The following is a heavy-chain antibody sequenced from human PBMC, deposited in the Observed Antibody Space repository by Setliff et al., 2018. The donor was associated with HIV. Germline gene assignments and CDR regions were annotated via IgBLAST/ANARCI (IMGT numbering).Heavy chain of an antibody. Sequence: GASVKVSCKTSGGTFSSYGISWVRQAPGQGLEWVGGIIPMFGTGFYAQKFQGRVTITTDESRSTAHMELSSLSSEDTAVFYCARVGHSSSYHYYGMDVWGQGTTVTVSS. J-gene: IGHJ6*02. CDR1: GGTFSSYG. CDR2: IIPMFGTG. CDR3: ARVGHSSSYHYYGMDV. D-gene: IGHD6-13*01. V-gene: IGHV1-69*05.